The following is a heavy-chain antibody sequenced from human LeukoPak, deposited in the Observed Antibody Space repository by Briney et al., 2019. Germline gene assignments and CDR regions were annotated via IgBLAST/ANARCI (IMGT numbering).Heavy chain of an antibody. Sequence: ASVKVSCKASGYTFTSYGISWVRQAPGQGLEWMGSISAYNGNTNYAQKLQGRVTMTTDTSTSTAYMALRSLRSDDTAVYHCARDGADGWYDGRDLYFDSWGPGTLVTVSS. CDR1: GYTFTSYG. J-gene: IGHJ4*02. CDR3: ARDGADGWYDGRDLYFDS. V-gene: IGHV1-18*01. D-gene: IGHD2-15*01. CDR2: ISAYNGNT.